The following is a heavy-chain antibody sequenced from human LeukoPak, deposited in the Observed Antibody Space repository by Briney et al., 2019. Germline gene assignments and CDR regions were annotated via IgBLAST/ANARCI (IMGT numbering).Heavy chain of an antibody. CDR2: IFSTGST. D-gene: IGHD1-14*01. Sequence: PSETLSLTCTVSDGSISSYYWSWIRQPAGKGLEWIGRIFSTGSTNYNPSLKSRVTMSEDTSKNQFSLKLSSVTAADTAVYYCARVSTGGRYDYWGQGTLVTVSS. CDR3: ARVSTGGRYDY. CDR1: DGSISSYY. J-gene: IGHJ4*02. V-gene: IGHV4-4*07.